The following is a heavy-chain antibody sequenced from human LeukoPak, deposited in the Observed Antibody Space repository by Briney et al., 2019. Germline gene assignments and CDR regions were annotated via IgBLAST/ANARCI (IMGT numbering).Heavy chain of an antibody. Sequence: SETLSLTCAVYVGSFSAYYWSWIPQPPGEGLWWRGEIYHSGSTTYNPSLKSRVAISVDTSKSQFSLKLSSVTAADTAVYYCARGFEVPAAISYYYMDVWGRRTTVSVSS. D-gene: IGHD2-2*01. CDR2: IYHSGST. J-gene: IGHJ6*03. CDR1: VGSFSAYY. V-gene: IGHV4-34*01. CDR3: ARGFEVPAAISYYYMDV.